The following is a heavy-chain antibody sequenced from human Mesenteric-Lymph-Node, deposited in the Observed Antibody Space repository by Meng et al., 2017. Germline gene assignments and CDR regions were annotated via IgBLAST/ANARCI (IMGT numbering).Heavy chain of an antibody. CDR1: GGSISSGGYY. J-gene: IGHJ3*02. D-gene: IGHD3-10*01. CDR3: ARDIGRRWPYYYGSGSYYDAFDI. CDR2: IYYSGST. Sequence: SETLSLTCTVSGGSISSGGYYWSWIRQHPGKGLEWIGYIYYSGSTYYNPSLKSRVTISVDTSKNQFSLKLSSVTAADTAVYYCARDIGRRWPYYYGSGSYYDAFDIWGQGTMVTVSS. V-gene: IGHV4-31*03.